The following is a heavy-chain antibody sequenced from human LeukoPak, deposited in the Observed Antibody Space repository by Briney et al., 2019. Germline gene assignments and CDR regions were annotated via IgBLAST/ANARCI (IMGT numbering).Heavy chain of an antibody. V-gene: IGHV1-8*01. J-gene: IGHJ6*02. CDR2: MNPNSGNT. D-gene: IGHD3-3*01. Sequence: ASVKVSCKASGYTFTSYDINWVRQATGQGLEWMGWMNPNSGNTGYAQKFQGRVTMTRNTSISTAYMELSRLRSEDTAVYYCAREIGRPPTERSGYYYDYYYYGMDVWGQGTTVTVSS. CDR1: GYTFTSYD. CDR3: AREIGRPPTERSGYYYDYYYYGMDV.